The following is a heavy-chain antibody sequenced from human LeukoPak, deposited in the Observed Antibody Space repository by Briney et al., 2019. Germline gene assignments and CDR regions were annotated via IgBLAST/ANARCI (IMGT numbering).Heavy chain of an antibody. CDR2: IYYSGST. J-gene: IGHJ5*02. D-gene: IGHD2-15*01. CDR1: GVSISSGGYY. V-gene: IGHV4-31*03. Sequence: SETLSLTCTVSGVSISSGGYYWSWIRQHPGKGLEWIGYIYYSGSTYYNPSLKSRVTISVDTSKKQFSLKLSSVTAADTAVYYCARDRSCSGGSCYYWFDPWGQGTLVTVSS. CDR3: ARDRSCSGGSCYYWFDP.